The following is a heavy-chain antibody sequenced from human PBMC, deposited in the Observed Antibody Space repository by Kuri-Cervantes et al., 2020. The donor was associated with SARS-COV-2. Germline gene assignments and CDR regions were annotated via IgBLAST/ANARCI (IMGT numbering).Heavy chain of an antibody. D-gene: IGHD1-26*01. V-gene: IGHV3-30*19. Sequence: GESLKISCAASGFTFSSYGMHWVRQAPGKGLEWVAVILYDGSNKYYADSVKGRFTISRDNSKNTLYLQMNSLRAEDTAVYYCARDIVPVGATYDAFDIWGQGTMVTVSS. CDR1: GFTFSSYG. J-gene: IGHJ3*02. CDR2: ILYDGSNK. CDR3: ARDIVPVGATYDAFDI.